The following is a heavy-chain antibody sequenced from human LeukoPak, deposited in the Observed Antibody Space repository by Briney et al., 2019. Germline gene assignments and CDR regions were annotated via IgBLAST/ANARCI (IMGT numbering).Heavy chain of an antibody. CDR3: ARGFPYDFWSGYSPRDFDY. CDR2: ISSSGSTI. D-gene: IGHD3-3*01. Sequence: GGSLRLSCAASGFTFSDYYMSWIRQAPGKGLEWVSYISSSGSTIYYADSVKGRFTISRDNAKNSLYLQMNSLRAEDTAVYYCARGFPYDFWSGYSPRDFDYWGQGTLVTVSS. V-gene: IGHV3-11*01. J-gene: IGHJ4*02. CDR1: GFTFSDYY.